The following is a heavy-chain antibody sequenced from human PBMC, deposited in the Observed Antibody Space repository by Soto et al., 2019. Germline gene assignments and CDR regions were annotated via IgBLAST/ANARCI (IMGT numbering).Heavy chain of an antibody. CDR1: GFTFSSFA. CDR3: ATLYCSSTSCYDYYYYGMDV. D-gene: IGHD2-2*01. Sequence: PGGSLRLSCAASGFTFSSFAMSWVRQAPGKGLEWVSAISGSGSSTYYADSVKGRFTISRDNSKNTLYLQMNSLRAEDTAEYYWATLYCSSTSCYDYYYYGMDVWGQGTTVTVSS. CDR2: ISGSGSST. V-gene: IGHV3-23*01. J-gene: IGHJ6*02.